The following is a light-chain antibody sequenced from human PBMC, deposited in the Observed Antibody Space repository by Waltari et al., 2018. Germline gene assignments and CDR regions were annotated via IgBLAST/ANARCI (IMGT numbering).Light chain of an antibody. CDR2: EVN. V-gene: IGLV2-23*02. CDR1: SSDVGSYKL. CDR3: CSYASDITLV. Sequence: QSALSQPASVSGSPGQSITISCTGTSSDVGSYKLVSWYQPHPGKVPKLIIFEVNKRPSGGFNRFSGSKSGNTASLTISGLQPEDEADYYCCSYASDITLVFGGGTKLTVL. J-gene: IGLJ3*02.